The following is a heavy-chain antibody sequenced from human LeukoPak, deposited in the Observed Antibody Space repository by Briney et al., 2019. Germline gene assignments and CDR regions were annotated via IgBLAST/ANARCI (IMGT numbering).Heavy chain of an antibody. D-gene: IGHD2-2*01. CDR1: GFTFSSYA. Sequence: PGGSLRLSCAASGFTFSSYAMSWVRQAPGKGLKWVSAISGSGGSTYYADSVKGRFTISRDNSKNTLYLQMNSLRAEDTAVYYCAKDRYCSSTSCRFYYYFFGVLDYGMDVWGQGTTVTVSS. J-gene: IGHJ6*02. CDR3: AKDRYCSSTSCRFYYYFFGVLDYGMDV. CDR2: ISGSGGST. V-gene: IGHV3-23*01.